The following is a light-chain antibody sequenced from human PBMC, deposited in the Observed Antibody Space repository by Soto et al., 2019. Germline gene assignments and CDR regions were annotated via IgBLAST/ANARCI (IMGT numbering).Light chain of an antibody. V-gene: IGKV3-20*01. CDR2: GAS. Sequence: EIVLTQSPGTLSLSPGERATLSCRASQSVRSYLGWYQQKPGQAPRLLIYGASDRATGIPDRFSGSGSGIDFNLTISTLEPEDFAVYYCQQCLYLPFTFGPGTRVDLK. CDR1: QSVRSY. J-gene: IGKJ3*01. CDR3: QQCLYLPFT.